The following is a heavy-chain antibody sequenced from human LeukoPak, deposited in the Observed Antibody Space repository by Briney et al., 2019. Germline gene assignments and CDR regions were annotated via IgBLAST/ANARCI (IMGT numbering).Heavy chain of an antibody. V-gene: IGHV3-23*01. J-gene: IGHJ4*02. D-gene: IGHD3-16*01. Sequence: GGSLRLSCAASGFIFSDYVMSWVRQAPGKGLEWVSGFSSTGGNTHYADSVKGRFTISRDNSKNTLFLQMNSLRVGDTAVYYCAREGLWDYWGQGTLVTVSS. CDR1: GFIFSDYV. CDR2: FSSTGGNT. CDR3: AREGLWDY.